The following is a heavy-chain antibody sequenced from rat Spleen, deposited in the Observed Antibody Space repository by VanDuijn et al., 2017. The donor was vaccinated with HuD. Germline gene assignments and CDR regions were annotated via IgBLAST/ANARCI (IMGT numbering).Heavy chain of an antibody. J-gene: IGHJ3*01. V-gene: IGHV5-54*01. D-gene: IGHD4-3*01. CDR2: IYYDSSKI. CDR3: AALGGERFAY. Sequence: EVQLVESGGGLVQPGGSLKLSCVASGFTFNNNGMHWIRQAPKKGLEWIAMIYYDSSKIYYADTVKGRFTISRDNSKNTLYLEMNTLRSEDTAMYYCAALGGERFAYWGQGTLVTVSS. CDR1: GFTFNNNG.